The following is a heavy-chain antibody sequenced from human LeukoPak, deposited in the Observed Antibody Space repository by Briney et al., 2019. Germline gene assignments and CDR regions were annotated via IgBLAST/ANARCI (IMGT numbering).Heavy chain of an antibody. J-gene: IGHJ5*02. CDR3: ARTREPYYYGSGSYYA. V-gene: IGHV4-59*12. Sequence: PSETLSLTCIVSGGSIGSNHWSWIRQPPGKGLEWMGHIYDSGSTNYNPSLKSRVTISVDTSKNQFSLRLNSVTAADTAVYYCARTREPYYYGSGSYYAWGQGTLVTVSS. D-gene: IGHD3-10*01. CDR1: GGSIGSNH. CDR2: IYDSGST.